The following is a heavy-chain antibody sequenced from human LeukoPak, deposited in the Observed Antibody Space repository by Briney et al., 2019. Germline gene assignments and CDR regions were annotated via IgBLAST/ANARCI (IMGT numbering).Heavy chain of an antibody. CDR2: INPNSGGT. D-gene: IGHD2-2*01. CDR3: ASFSPRVVPAARDAFDI. J-gene: IGHJ3*02. Sequence: ASVKVSCKASGYTFTAQCMHWVRQAPGQGLEWMGRINPNSGGTNYAQKFQGRVTMTRDTSISTAYMELSRLRSDDTAVYYCASFSPRVVPAARDAFDIWGQGTMVTVSS. V-gene: IGHV1-2*06. CDR1: GYTFTAQC.